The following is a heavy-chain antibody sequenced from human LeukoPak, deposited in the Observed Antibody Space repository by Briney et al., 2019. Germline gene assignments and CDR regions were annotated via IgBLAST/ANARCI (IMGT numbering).Heavy chain of an antibody. J-gene: IGHJ5*02. V-gene: IGHV3-23*01. Sequence: GGSLRLSCVASGFTFSIYAMSWVRQAPGKGLEWVSTISADGGSTYYADSVRGRFIISRDNSKNTLYLQMNSLRVEDTAAYYCAGYSYTRGFDPWGQGALVIVSS. CDR2: ISADGGST. D-gene: IGHD2-15*01. CDR1: GFTFSIYA. CDR3: AGYSYTRGFDP.